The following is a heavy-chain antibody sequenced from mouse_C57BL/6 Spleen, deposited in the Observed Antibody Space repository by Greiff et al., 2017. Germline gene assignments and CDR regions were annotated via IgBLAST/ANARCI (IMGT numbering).Heavy chain of an antibody. D-gene: IGHD2-4*01. CDR3: ARSLYDYDGDGFAY. V-gene: IGHV7-3*01. CDR1: GFTFTDYY. Sequence: EVHLVESGGGLVQPGGSLSLSCAASGFTFTDYYMSWVRQPPGKALEWLGFIRNKANGYTTEYSASVKGRFTISRDNSQSILYLQMNALRAEDSATYYCARSLYDYDGDGFAYWGQGTLVTVSA. CDR2: IRNKANGYTT. J-gene: IGHJ3*01.